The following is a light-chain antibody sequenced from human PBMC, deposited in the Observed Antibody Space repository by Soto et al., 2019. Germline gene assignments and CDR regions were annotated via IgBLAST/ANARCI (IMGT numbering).Light chain of an antibody. J-gene: IGKJ5*01. Sequence: EIAMTQSPATLSVSPGERAALSCRASQSVSSKLAWYQQKPGQAPGLLIYDASRRATGIPDRFSGSGSGTDFTLTISRLEPEDFAVYYCQQYDSSPITSGQGTRLEI. V-gene: IGKV3-20*01. CDR3: QQYDSSPIT. CDR1: QSVSSK. CDR2: DAS.